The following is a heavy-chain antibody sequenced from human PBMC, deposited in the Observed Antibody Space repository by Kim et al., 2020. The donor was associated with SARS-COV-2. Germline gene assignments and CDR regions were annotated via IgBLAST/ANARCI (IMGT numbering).Heavy chain of an antibody. V-gene: IGHV3-21*01. CDR3: ARPTVTTTGDYYYYGMDV. D-gene: IGHD4-17*01. CDR1: GFTFSSYS. Sequence: GGSLRLSCAASGFTFSSYSMNWVRQAPGKGLEWVSSISSSRSYIYYADSVKGRFTISRDNAKNSLYLQMNSLRAEDTAVYYCARPTVTTTGDYYYYGMDVWGQGTTLTVSS. J-gene: IGHJ6*02. CDR2: ISSSRSYI.